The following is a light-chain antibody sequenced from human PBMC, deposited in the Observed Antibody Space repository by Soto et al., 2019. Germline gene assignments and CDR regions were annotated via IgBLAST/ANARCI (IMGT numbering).Light chain of an antibody. Sequence: EIVLTQSPGTLSLSPGERATLSCRASQSISSNYLGWYQQKPGQAPRLLISGVSIRATGIPDRFSGSGSGTDFTLTISRLDPEDFAVYYCQQYSSSPLTLGGGTKVEIK. J-gene: IGKJ4*01. CDR1: QSISSNY. CDR3: QQYSSSPLT. CDR2: GVS. V-gene: IGKV3-20*01.